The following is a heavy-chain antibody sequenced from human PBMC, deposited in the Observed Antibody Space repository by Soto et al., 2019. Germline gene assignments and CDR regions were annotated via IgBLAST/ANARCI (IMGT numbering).Heavy chain of an antibody. Sequence: ASVKVSCKASGYTFTSYYMHWVRQAPGQGLEWMGIINPSGGSTSYAQKFQGRVTMTRDTSTSTVYMELSSLRSEDTAVYYCARDQVQLWSRSGNYGMDVWGQGTKVTVSS. V-gene: IGHV1-46*01. D-gene: IGHD5-18*01. J-gene: IGHJ6*02. CDR1: GYTFTSYY. CDR2: INPSGGST. CDR3: ARDQVQLWSRSGNYGMDV.